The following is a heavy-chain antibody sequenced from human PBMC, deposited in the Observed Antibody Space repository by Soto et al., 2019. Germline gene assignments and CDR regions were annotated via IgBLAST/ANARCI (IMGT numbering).Heavy chain of an antibody. D-gene: IGHD6-13*01. V-gene: IGHV4-34*01. J-gene: IGHJ6*02. Sequence: QVQLQQWGAGLLKPSETLSLTCAVYGGSFSGYYWSWIRQPPGKGLDWIGEINHSGSTNYNPSLKSRVTISVDTSKNQFSLKLSSVTAADTAVYYCASRRTSSWLYYYYGMDVWGQGTTVTVSS. CDR2: INHSGST. CDR3: ASRRTSSWLYYYYGMDV. CDR1: GGSFSGYY.